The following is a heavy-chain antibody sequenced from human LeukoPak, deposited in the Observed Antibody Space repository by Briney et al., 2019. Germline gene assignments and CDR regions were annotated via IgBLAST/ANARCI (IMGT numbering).Heavy chain of an antibody. J-gene: IGHJ4*02. D-gene: IGHD3-10*01. CDR1: GFTFSNYW. CDR3: ARNHYGSVDY. Sequence: GGSLRLSWAASGFTFSNYWMHWVRQAPGKGLVWVSRVNGDGSATNYADSVKGRFTISRDNAKNTLYLQMNSLRPEDTAVYYCARNHYGSVDYWGQGTLVTVSS. CDR2: VNGDGSAT. V-gene: IGHV3-74*01.